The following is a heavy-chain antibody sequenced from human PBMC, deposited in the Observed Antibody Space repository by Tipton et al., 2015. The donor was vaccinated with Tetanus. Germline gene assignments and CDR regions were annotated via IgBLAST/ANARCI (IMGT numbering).Heavy chain of an antibody. V-gene: IGHV5-51*01. CDR1: GYTFDTYW. CDR3: ARLHLRTYASSSGY. CDR2: IYPGDSET. Sequence: QSGAEVKKPGESLRISCKCSGYTFDTYWIAWVRQMPGKGPEWMGIIYPGDSETRYSPSFQGHVTMSADKSINTAYLQWSSLEASDTAMYFCARLHLRTYASSSGYWGQGTLVTVSS. D-gene: IGHD6-6*01. J-gene: IGHJ4*02.